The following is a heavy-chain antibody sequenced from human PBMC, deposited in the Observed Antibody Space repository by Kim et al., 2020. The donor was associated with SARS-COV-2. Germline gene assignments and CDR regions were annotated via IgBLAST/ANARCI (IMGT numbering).Heavy chain of an antibody. Sequence: SETLSLTCTVSGDSISPYYWSWIRQPPGKKLEWIGYIYYSGSTNYNPSLKSRVTLSVDTSKNQFSLNPNSVTAADTAVYYCARGFDLWGQGTLVTVSS. V-gene: IGHV4-59*13. CDR3: ARGFDL. D-gene: IGHD3-9*01. CDR1: GDSISPYY. J-gene: IGHJ4*02. CDR2: IYYSGST.